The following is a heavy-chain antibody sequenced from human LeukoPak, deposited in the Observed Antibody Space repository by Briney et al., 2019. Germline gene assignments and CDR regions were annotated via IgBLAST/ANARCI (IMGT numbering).Heavy chain of an antibody. D-gene: IGHD5-18*01. CDR3: AKSMSGYSYGTIDY. CDR2: ISGSGAST. Sequence: GRCLRLSCAASGFTFSRYDMSWVRQAAGKGLEWVAAISGSGASTYYADSVKGRFTISRDNSKNTLYLHMDILRVEDTAVYYCAKSMSGYSYGTIDYWGQGTLVTVSS. V-gene: IGHV3-23*01. CDR1: GFTFSRYD. J-gene: IGHJ4*02.